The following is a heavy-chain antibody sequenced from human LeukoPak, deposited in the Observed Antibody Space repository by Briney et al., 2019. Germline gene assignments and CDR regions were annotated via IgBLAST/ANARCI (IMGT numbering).Heavy chain of an antibody. D-gene: IGHD1-26*01. Sequence: SVTVTFKASGGTFTIYAISWVRQAQGQGKEWMGGIIPIFGTANYAQKFQGRGTITTDESTSTAYVELSSLRSEDTAVYYCARDSPGSYFDYWGQGTLVTVSS. CDR3: ARDSPGSYFDY. J-gene: IGHJ4*02. V-gene: IGHV1-69*05. CDR2: IIPIFGTA. CDR1: GGTFTIYA.